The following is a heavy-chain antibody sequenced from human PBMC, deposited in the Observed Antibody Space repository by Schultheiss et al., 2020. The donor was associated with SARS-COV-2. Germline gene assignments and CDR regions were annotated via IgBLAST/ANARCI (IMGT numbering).Heavy chain of an antibody. Sequence: GESLKISCAASGFTFSDYYMSWVRQAPGKGLEWVSAISGSGGSTYYADSVKGRFTISRDNSKNTLYLQMNSLRAEDTAVYYCARGSAYSSSWYYYGMDVWGQGTTVTVSS. J-gene: IGHJ6*02. CDR2: ISGSGGST. CDR1: GFTFSDYY. CDR3: ARGSAYSSSWYYYGMDV. D-gene: IGHD6-13*01. V-gene: IGHV3-23*01.